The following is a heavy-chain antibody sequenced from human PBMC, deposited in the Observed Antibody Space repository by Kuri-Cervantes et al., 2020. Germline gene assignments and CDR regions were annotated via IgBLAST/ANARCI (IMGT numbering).Heavy chain of an antibody. CDR3: AKDARPIVGATSNFDY. Sequence: GGSLRLSCVASGFTFTDSYMTWIRQAPGKGLEWISHITSNGRSVFYSDSVKGRFTISRDNSKNTLYLQMSSLRAEDTAVYYCAKDARPIVGATSNFDYWGQGTLVTDSS. CDR1: GFTFTDSY. J-gene: IGHJ4*02. V-gene: IGHV3-11*04. CDR2: ITSNGRSV. D-gene: IGHD1-26*01.